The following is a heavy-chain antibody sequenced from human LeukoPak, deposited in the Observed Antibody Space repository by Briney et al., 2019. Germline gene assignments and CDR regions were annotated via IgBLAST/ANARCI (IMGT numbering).Heavy chain of an antibody. CDR1: GFTFSSYS. Sequence: GGSLRLSCAASGFTFSSYSMNWVRQAPGKGLEWVSSISSSSSYIYYADSVKGRFTISRDNAKNSLYLQMNSLRAEDTAVHYCARGYDSSGYYYFDAFDIWGQGTMVTVSS. J-gene: IGHJ3*02. CDR2: ISSSSSYI. V-gene: IGHV3-21*01. D-gene: IGHD3-22*01. CDR3: ARGYDSSGYYYFDAFDI.